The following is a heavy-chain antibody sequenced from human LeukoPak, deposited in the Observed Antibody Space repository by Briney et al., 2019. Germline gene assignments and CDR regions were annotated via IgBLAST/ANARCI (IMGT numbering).Heavy chain of an antibody. D-gene: IGHD3-3*01. CDR2: ISAYNGNT. Sequence: ASVKVSCKASGYTFTSYGISWVRQAPGQGLECMGWISAYNGNTNYAQKLQGRVTMTTDTSTRTAYMELRSLRSDDTAVYYCARLSSTGYYDFWSGYYTGFEYCGQGTLVTVSS. CDR3: ARLSSTGYYDFWSGYYTGFEY. V-gene: IGHV1-18*01. J-gene: IGHJ4*02. CDR1: GYTFTSYG.